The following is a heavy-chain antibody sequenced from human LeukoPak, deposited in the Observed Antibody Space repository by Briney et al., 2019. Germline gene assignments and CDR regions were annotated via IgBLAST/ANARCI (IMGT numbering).Heavy chain of an antibody. J-gene: IGHJ4*02. CDR3: TTRSKRVVVAAVY. Sequence: GGPLRLSCAASGFTFSNAWMSWVRQAPGKGLEWVGGIKSKTDGGTTDYAAPVKGRFTISRDDSKNTLYLQMNSLKTEDTAVYYCTTRSKRVVVAAVYWGQGTLVTVSS. V-gene: IGHV3-15*01. CDR1: GFTFSNAW. CDR2: IKSKTDGGTT. D-gene: IGHD2-15*01.